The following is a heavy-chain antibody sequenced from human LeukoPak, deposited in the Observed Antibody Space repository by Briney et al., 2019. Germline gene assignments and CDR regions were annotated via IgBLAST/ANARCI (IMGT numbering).Heavy chain of an antibody. J-gene: IGHJ4*02. CDR1: GGTFSSYA. V-gene: IGHV1-69*05. CDR3: ARDPTYCGGDCSTWEGY. D-gene: IGHD2-21*02. Sequence: SVKVSCKASGGTFSSYAISWVRQAPGQGLEWMGGIMPIFGTANYAQKFQGRVTITTDESTSTAYMELSSLRSEDTAVYYCARDPTYCGGDCSTWEGYWGQGTLVTVSS. CDR2: IMPIFGTA.